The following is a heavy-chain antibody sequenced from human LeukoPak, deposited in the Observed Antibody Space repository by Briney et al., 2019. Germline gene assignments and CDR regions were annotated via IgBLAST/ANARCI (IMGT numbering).Heavy chain of an antibody. CDR2: IYPYSGDT. CDR1: GYTFTGYY. V-gene: IGHV1-2*02. J-gene: IGHJ3*02. CDR3: ARERNSGSSLDI. Sequence: GASVKVPCKASGYTFTGYYIHWVRQAPGQGLEWMGWIYPYSGDTNYAQNFQGRVTMTRDTSISTAYMELSSLKSDDTAVYYCARERNSGSSLDIWGQGTMLTVSS. D-gene: IGHD6-6*01.